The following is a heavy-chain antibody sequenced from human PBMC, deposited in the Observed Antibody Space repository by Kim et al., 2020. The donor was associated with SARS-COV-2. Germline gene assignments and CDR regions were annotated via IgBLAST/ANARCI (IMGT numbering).Heavy chain of an antibody. CDR1: GYTFTSYD. J-gene: IGHJ4*02. D-gene: IGHD5-12*01. CDR2: MNPNSGNT. V-gene: IGHV1-8*01. Sequence: ASVKVSCKASGYTFTSYDINWVRQATGQGLEWMGWMNPNSGNTGYAQKFQGRVTMTRNTSISTAYRELSSLRSEDTAVYYCARGARDRGYDYAYWGQGTLFTVSS. CDR3: ARGARDRGYDYAY.